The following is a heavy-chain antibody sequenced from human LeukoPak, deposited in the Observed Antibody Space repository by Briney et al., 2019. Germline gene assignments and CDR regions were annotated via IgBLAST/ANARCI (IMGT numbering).Heavy chain of an antibody. J-gene: IGHJ4*02. CDR1: GFNFGSYS. D-gene: IGHD3-10*01. Sequence: GGSLRLSRAASGFNFGSYSMTWVRRAPGKGLEWVSVISADSATTFYADSVKGRFTISRDNAKNTVFLQMSSLRAEDTALYYCARKSASGNYPLDYWGQGTLVTVSS. CDR3: ARKSASGNYPLDY. CDR2: ISADSATT. V-gene: IGHV3-23*01.